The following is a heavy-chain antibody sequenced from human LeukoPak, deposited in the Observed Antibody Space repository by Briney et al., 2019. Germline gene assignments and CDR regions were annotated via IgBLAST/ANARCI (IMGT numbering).Heavy chain of an antibody. D-gene: IGHD3-3*01. V-gene: IGHV5-51*01. CDR3: ARVGSVTNFGAVSYYFDY. CDR1: GYSFDYYW. CDR2: IYPDDSDS. Sequence: GEPLKIYCKASGYSFDYYWIAWVRQMPGKGLEWMGIIYPDDSDSTYSPSFQGQVTISVDKSINTAYLQWSSLKASNTAIYYCARVGSVTNFGAVSYYFDYWGRGTLVTVSS. J-gene: IGHJ4*02.